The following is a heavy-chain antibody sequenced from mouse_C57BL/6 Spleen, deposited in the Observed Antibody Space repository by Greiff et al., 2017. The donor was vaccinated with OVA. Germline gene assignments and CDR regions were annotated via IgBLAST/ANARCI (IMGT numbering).Heavy chain of an antibody. J-gene: IGHJ4*01. CDR3: ARHKSPYYAMDY. CDR1: GFSLTSYG. Sequence: VQLQQSGPGLVAPSQSLSITCTVSGFSLTSYGVHWVRQPPGKGLEWLVVIWSDGSTTYNSALKSRLSISKDNSKSQVFLKMNSLQTDDTAMYYCARHKSPYYAMDYWGQGTSVTVSS. CDR2: IWSDGST. V-gene: IGHV2-6-1*01. D-gene: IGHD1-3*01.